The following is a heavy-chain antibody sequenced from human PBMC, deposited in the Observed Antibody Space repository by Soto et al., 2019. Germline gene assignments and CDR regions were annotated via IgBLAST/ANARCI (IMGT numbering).Heavy chain of an antibody. CDR1: GGSISSYY. V-gene: IGHV4-59*01. CDR2: IYYSGST. J-gene: IGHJ5*02. D-gene: IGHD2-2*01. CDR3: AREHCSSTSCYAGWFDP. Sequence: SETLSLTCTVSGGSISSYYWSWIRQPPGKGLEWIGYIYYSGSTNYNPSLKSRVTISVDTSKNQFSLKLSSVTAADTAVYYCAREHCSSTSCYAGWFDPWGQGTLVTVSS.